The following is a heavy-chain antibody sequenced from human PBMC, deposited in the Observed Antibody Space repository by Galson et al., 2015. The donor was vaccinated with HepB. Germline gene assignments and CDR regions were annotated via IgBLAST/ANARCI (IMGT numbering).Heavy chain of an antibody. D-gene: IGHD1-26*01. CDR1: GYTFSGYY. V-gene: IGHV1-2*02. CDR3: ARVIVGATFYYYGMDV. J-gene: IGHJ6*02. CDR2: INPNSGGT. Sequence: SVKVSCKASGYTFSGYYMHWVRQAPGQGLEWMGWINPNSGGTNYTQKFHGRVTMTRDTSISTAYMELSRLRSDDTALCYCARVIVGATFYYYGMDVWGQGTTVTVSS.